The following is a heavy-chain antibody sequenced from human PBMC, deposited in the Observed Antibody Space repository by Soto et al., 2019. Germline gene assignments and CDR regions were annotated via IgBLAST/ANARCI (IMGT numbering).Heavy chain of an antibody. D-gene: IGHD2-2*01. CDR2: MNPNSGNT. J-gene: IGHJ6*03. Sequence: ASVKVSCKASGYTFTSYDINWVRQATGQGLEWMGWMNPNSGNTGYAQKFQGRVTMTRNTSISTAYMELSSLRPEDTAVYYCARGRVVVVPAAIPYYYYYMDVWGKGTTVTVSS. CDR1: GYTFTSYD. CDR3: ARGRVVVVPAAIPYYYYYMDV. V-gene: IGHV1-8*01.